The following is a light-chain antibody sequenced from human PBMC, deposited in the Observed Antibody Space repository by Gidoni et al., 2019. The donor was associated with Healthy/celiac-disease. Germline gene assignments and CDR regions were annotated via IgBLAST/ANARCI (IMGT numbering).Light chain of an antibody. CDR3: QQYGSSPNT. V-gene: IGKV3-20*01. CDR1: QSVSSSY. J-gene: IGKJ2*01. Sequence: EIVLTQSPGTLSLSPGERATISCRASQSVSSSYLAWYQQKPGQAPRLLIYGASSRAPGIPDRFSGSGSGTDFTLTISRLEPEDFAVYYCQQYGSSPNTFGQGTKLEIK. CDR2: GAS.